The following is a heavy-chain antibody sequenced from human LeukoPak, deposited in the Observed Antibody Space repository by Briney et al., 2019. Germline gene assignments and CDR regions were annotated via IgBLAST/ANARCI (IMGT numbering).Heavy chain of an antibody. CDR1: GYSISSGYC. V-gene: IGHV4-38-2*02. CDR3: ARDAAYYYGSGSYRNGIDY. J-gene: IGHJ4*02. Sequence: SETLSLTCTVSGYSISSGYCWGWIRQPPGKGLEWIGSIYHSGSTYYNPSLKSRVTMSVDTSKNQFSLKMSSVTAADTAVYYCARDAAYYYGSGSYRNGIDYWGQGSLVTVSS. D-gene: IGHD3-10*01. CDR2: IYHSGST.